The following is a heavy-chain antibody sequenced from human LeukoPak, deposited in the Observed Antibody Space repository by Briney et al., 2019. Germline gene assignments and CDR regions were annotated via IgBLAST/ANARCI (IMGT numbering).Heavy chain of an antibody. V-gene: IGHV3-30*04. CDR3: ARDLRLAADYYFDY. CDR1: GFTFTRNA. CDR2: ISSDGRDT. Sequence: PGGSLRLSCAASGFTFTRNAMHWVRQAPGKGLEWVAVISSDGRDTHYVDSVRGRFTISRDNPKNTLYLQMNSLRTEDTAVYYCARDLRLAADYYFDYWGQGTPVTVSS. D-gene: IGHD6-13*01. J-gene: IGHJ4*02.